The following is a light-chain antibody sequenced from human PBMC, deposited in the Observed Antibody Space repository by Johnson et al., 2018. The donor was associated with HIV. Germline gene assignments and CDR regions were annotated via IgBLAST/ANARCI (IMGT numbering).Light chain of an antibody. CDR1: SSNIGNNY. V-gene: IGLV1-51*01. Sequence: QSVLTQPPSVSAAPGQKVTISCSGSSSNIGNNYVSWYQQLPGTAPKLLIYDNNKRPSGIPDRFSGSKSGTSATLRITALQTGDEADYYCGTWDSSLSALNAFGTGTKVTVL. CDR3: GTWDSSLSALNA. CDR2: DNN. J-gene: IGLJ1*01.